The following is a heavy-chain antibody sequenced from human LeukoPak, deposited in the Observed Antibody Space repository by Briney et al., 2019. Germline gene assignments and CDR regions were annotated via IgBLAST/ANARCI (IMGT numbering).Heavy chain of an antibody. CDR2: IKEDGSEK. D-gene: IGHD6-13*01. J-gene: IGHJ4*02. V-gene: IGHV3-7*01. CDR3: ARGYSALGY. CDR1: GFIFSSHW. Sequence: PGGSLRLSCAASGFIFSSHWMTWVRQAPGKGLEWVASIKEDGSEKNYVDSVKGRFTISRDNAKNSLYSQMKSLRDEDTAVYSCARGYSALGYWGQGTLVTVSS.